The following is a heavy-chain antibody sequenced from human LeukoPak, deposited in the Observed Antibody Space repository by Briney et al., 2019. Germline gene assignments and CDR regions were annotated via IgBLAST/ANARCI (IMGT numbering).Heavy chain of an antibody. CDR2: IGPIGVYT. CDR1: GFTFSDYA. Sequence: GGSPRLSCAASGFTFSDYAMHWVRQAPGKGLEFVSVIGPIGVYTYYANSVKGRFTISRDNSKSTVSLQMGSLRDEDMAVYYCARSPPGRTNWNYYDYWGRGTLVTVSS. V-gene: IGHV3-64*01. CDR3: ARSPPGRTNWNYYDY. D-gene: IGHD1-1*01. J-gene: IGHJ4*02.